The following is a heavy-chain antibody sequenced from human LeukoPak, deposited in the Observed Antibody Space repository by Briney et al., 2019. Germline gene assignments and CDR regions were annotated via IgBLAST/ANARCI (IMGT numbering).Heavy chain of an antibody. CDR3: VKGGHQSPFDP. CDR1: GLTFRNYA. V-gene: IGHV3-23*01. D-gene: IGHD2-2*01. J-gene: IGHJ5*02. Sequence: GGSLRLSCAGSGLTFRNYAMTWVRQAPGKGLEWVSTISGNGGETFYADSVKGRFTISRDNSKNTHYLQVNILRAEDTAVYYCVKGGHQSPFDPWGQGTLVTVSS. CDR2: ISGNGGET.